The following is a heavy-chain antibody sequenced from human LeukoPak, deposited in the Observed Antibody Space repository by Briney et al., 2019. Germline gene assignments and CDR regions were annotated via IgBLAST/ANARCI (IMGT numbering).Heavy chain of an antibody. V-gene: IGHV4-4*02. CDR2: IYHSGST. CDR3: ARYYYDSSGYSNYYMDV. CDR1: GGSISSSNW. Sequence: PSETLSLTCAVSGGSISSSNWWSWVRQPPGKGLEWIGEIYHSGSTNYNPSLKSRVTISVDKSKNQFSLKLSSVTAADTAVYYCARYYYDSSGYSNYYMDVWGKGTTVTVS. J-gene: IGHJ6*03. D-gene: IGHD3-22*01.